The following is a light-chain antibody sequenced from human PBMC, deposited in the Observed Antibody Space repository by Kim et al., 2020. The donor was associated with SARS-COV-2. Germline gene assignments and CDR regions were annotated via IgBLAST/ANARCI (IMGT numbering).Light chain of an antibody. CDR2: DAS. CDR1: QSVSSY. Sequence: EIVLTQSPATLSLSPGERATLSCRASQSVSSYLAWYEQKPGQAPRLLIYDASNSATGIPARFSGSGSGTDFTLTISSLEPEDFAVYYCQQRSNWPPITFGEGRRLESK. CDR3: QQRSNWPPIT. J-gene: IGKJ5*01. V-gene: IGKV3-11*01.